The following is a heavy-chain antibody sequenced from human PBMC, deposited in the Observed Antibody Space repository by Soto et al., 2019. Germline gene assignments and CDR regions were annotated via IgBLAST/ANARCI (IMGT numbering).Heavy chain of an antibody. CDR1: GGTFSSYA. J-gene: IGHJ6*01. Sequence: AVKVSCKASGGTFSSYAISWVRQAPGQGLEWMGGIIPIFGTANYAQKFQGRVTITADKSTSTAYMELSSLRSEDTAVYYCALSRXFGELLLGNYYYYGMDVWGQGTTVTVSS. D-gene: IGHD3-10*01. CDR2: IIPIFGTA. V-gene: IGHV1-69*06. CDR3: ALSRXFGELLLGNYYYYGMDV.